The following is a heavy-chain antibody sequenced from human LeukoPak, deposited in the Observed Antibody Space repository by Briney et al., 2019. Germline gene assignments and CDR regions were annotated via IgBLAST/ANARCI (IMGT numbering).Heavy chain of an antibody. J-gene: IGHJ3*02. Sequence: SETLSLTCTVSGGSISSGDYYWSWIRQPPGKGLEWIGYIYYSGSTYYNPSLKSRVTISVDTSKNQFSLKLSSVTAADTAVYYCARGESSGWFNAFDIWGQGTMVTVSS. CDR1: GGSISSGDYY. CDR3: ARGESSGWFNAFDI. CDR2: IYYSGST. V-gene: IGHV4-30-4*02. D-gene: IGHD6-19*01.